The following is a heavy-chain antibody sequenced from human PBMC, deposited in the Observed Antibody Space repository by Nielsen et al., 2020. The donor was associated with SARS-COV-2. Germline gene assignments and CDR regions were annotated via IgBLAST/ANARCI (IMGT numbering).Heavy chain of an antibody. V-gene: IGHV3-74*01. CDR3: AKGADV. CDR1: GFAFSNYW. Sequence: GGSLRLSCAASGFAFSNYWMHWVRQAPGKGLVWVSRINSDGSSISYADSVKGRFTISRDNSKNTLYLQMNSLRAEDTAVYYCAKGADVWGQGTTVTVSS. J-gene: IGHJ6*02. CDR2: INSDGSSI.